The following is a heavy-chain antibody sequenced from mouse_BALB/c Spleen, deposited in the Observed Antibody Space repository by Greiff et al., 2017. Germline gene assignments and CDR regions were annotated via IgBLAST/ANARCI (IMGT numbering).Heavy chain of an antibody. Sequence: EVKLVESGGGLVKPGGSLKLSCAASGFTFSSYAMSWVRQSPEKRLEWVAEISSGGSYTYYPDTVTGRFTISRDNAKNTLYLEMSSLRSEDTAMYYCARDGLGRVFAYWGQGTLVTVSA. CDR1: GFTFSSYA. J-gene: IGHJ3*01. D-gene: IGHD4-1*01. CDR2: ISSGGSYT. CDR3: ARDGLGRVFAY. V-gene: IGHV5-9-4*01.